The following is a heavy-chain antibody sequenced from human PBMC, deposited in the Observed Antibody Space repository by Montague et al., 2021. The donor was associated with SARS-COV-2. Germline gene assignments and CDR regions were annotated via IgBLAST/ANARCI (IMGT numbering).Heavy chain of an antibody. Sequence: SETLSLTCAVYGGSFRNYYWSWIRQSPGKGLEWIGEVDQSGNTNYNPSLKSRVTISADISTNQFSVKLASATAADTGIYYCARDKRDFPIVVLGASTRSYFDSRGQGTPVTVSS. CDR2: VDQSGNT. V-gene: IGHV4-34*01. CDR1: GGSFRNYY. CDR3: ARDKRDFPIVVLGASTRSYFDS. J-gene: IGHJ4*02. D-gene: IGHD2-15*01.